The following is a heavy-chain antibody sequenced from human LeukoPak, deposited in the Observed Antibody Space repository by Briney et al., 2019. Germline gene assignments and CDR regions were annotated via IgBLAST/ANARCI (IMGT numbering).Heavy chain of an antibody. Sequence: PGGSLRLSCAASGFTFSSYAMSWVRQAPGKGLEWVSAISGSGGSTYYADSVKGRFTISRDNSKNTLYLQMNSLRAEDTAVYYCAIDLAAGTGSDYWGQGTLVTVSS. V-gene: IGHV3-23*01. CDR1: GFTFSSYA. CDR3: AIDLAAGTGSDY. CDR2: ISGSGGST. D-gene: IGHD6-13*01. J-gene: IGHJ4*02.